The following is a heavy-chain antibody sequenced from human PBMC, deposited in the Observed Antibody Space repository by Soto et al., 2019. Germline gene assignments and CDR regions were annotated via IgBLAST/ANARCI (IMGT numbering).Heavy chain of an antibody. CDR3: ARGLGYGSGSYPFDY. D-gene: IGHD3-10*01. Sequence: SETLSLTCAVYGGSFSGYYWSWIRQPPGKGLEWIGEINHSGSTNYNPSLKSRVTISVGTSKNQFSLKLSSVTAADTAVYYCARGLGYGSGSYPFDYWGQGTLVTVSS. CDR1: GGSFSGYY. V-gene: IGHV4-34*01. CDR2: INHSGST. J-gene: IGHJ4*02.